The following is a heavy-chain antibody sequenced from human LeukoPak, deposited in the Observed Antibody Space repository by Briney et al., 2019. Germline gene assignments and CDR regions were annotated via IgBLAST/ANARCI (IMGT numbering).Heavy chain of an antibody. CDR2: IYYSGSI. CDR1: GSSISSGDYY. D-gene: IGHD3-22*01. V-gene: IGHV4-30-4*08. J-gene: IGHJ5*02. Sequence: SETLSLTCTVSGSSISSGDYYWSWIRQPPGKGLEWIGYIYYSGSIYYNSSLKSRVTISLDTSKNQFSLKLSSVTAADTAVYYCASRTYYYDSSGPFNWFDPRGQGTLVTVSS. CDR3: ASRTYYYDSSGPFNWFDP.